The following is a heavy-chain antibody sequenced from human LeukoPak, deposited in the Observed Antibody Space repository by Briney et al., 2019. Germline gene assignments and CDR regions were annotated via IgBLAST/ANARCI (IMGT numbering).Heavy chain of an antibody. D-gene: IGHD2-15*01. J-gene: IGHJ4*02. Sequence: PGGSLRLSCAASGFTFSSYAMSWVRQAPGKGLEWVSAISGNGCSTYYADSVKGRFTISRDNSKNTMYLQMNSVRAEDTAVYYCAKDGPPIVVVVAATAGYFDYWGQRTLVTVSS. V-gene: IGHV3-23*01. CDR2: ISGNGCST. CDR1: GFTFSSYA. CDR3: AKDGPPIVVVVAATAGYFDY.